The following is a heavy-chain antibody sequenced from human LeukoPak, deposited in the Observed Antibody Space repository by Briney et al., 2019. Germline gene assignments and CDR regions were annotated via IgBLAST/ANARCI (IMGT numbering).Heavy chain of an antibody. Sequence: ASVKVSCKASGYTFTGYYMHWVRQPPGQGLEWMGWINPNSGGTNYAQKFQGRVTMTRDTSISTAYMELSRLRSDDTAVYYCARSYGSGSSRHWFDPWGQGTLVTVSS. CDR2: INPNSGGT. CDR1: GYTFTGYY. CDR3: ARSYGSGSSRHWFDP. V-gene: IGHV1-2*02. J-gene: IGHJ5*02. D-gene: IGHD3-10*01.